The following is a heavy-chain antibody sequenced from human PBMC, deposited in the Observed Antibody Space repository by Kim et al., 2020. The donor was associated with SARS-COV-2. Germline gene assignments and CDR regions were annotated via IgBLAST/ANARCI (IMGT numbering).Heavy chain of an antibody. Sequence: GGSLRLSCAASGFTFSSYEMNWVRQAPGKGLEWVSYISSSGSTIYYADSVKGRFTISRDNAKNSLYLQMNSLRAEDTAVYYCARGSIRITMIVVVQGMDVWGKGTTVTVSS. V-gene: IGHV3-48*03. CDR1: GFTFSSYE. D-gene: IGHD3-22*01. CDR3: ARGSIRITMIVVVQGMDV. CDR2: ISSSGSTI. J-gene: IGHJ6*04.